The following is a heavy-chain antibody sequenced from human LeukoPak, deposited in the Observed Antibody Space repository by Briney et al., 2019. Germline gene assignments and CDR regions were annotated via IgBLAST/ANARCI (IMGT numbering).Heavy chain of an antibody. Sequence: GSVKVSCKASGYRFTSYGFSWVRQAPGQGLEWMGWINTYNGNTNYAQKFQGRVTMTTDTSTTTAYRELRSLRSDDTSVYYCARDARDDYDPVSDYWGQGTLVTVSS. D-gene: IGHD3-22*01. J-gene: IGHJ4*02. CDR3: ARDARDDYDPVSDY. CDR1: GYRFTSYG. CDR2: INTYNGNT. V-gene: IGHV1-18*04.